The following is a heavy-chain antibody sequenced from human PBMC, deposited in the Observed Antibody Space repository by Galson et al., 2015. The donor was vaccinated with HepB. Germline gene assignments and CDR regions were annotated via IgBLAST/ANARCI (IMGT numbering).Heavy chain of an antibody. J-gene: IGHJ4*02. CDR1: GFTFSSYW. V-gene: IGHV3-74*01. CDR3: ARDPIDVAGTLVDF. Sequence: SLRLSCAASGFTFSSYWMHWVRQGPGKGLEWVSRINSDGSSISYADSLKGRFTISRDNSENTLYLEMNSLRAEDTAVYYCARDPIDVAGTLVDFWGQGTLVTVSS. D-gene: IGHD6-19*01. CDR2: INSDGSSI.